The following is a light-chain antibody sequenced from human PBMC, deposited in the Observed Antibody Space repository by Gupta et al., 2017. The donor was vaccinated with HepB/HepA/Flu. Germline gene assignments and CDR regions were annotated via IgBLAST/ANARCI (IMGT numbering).Light chain of an antibody. J-gene: IGLJ2*01. Sequence: QSVLTQPPSVSGAPRQRVTISCTGSSSNIGAGYDVHWYQQLPGAAPKLLIYGNSNRPSGVPDRFSGSKSGTSASLAITGLQVEDEADYYCQSYDSSLSGVVFGGGTKLTVL. CDR2: GNS. CDR1: SSNIGAGYD. CDR3: QSYDSSLSGVV. V-gene: IGLV1-40*01.